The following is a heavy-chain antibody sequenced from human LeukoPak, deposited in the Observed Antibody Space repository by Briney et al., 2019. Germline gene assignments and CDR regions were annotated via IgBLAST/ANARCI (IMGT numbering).Heavy chain of an antibody. Sequence: PGRSLTLSCAASVFTFTTYGMHWVRQAPGRGLEWGAFIYYDGSNIYYAEYVKGRFTVSRDISKNTLYLQMDSLRAEDTAIYYCARDWKTNSFDYWGQGTLVTVSS. J-gene: IGHJ4*02. CDR1: VFTFTTYG. V-gene: IGHV3-33*01. D-gene: IGHD1-1*01. CDR3: ARDWKTNSFDY. CDR2: IYYDGSNI.